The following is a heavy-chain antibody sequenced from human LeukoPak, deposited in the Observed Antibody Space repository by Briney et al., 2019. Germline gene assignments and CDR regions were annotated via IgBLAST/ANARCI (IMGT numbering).Heavy chain of an antibody. Sequence: PGGSLRLSCAASGFTFSYYSVTWVRQAPGKGLEWVSAIMSSGTYIYYADSVKGRFTISRDNAKNSLYLQMNSLRAEDTVVYYCARLREVVIIPAAVDYWGQRTLVTVSS. V-gene: IGHV3-21*01. CDR2: IMSSGTYI. J-gene: IGHJ4*02. D-gene: IGHD2-2*01. CDR3: ARLREVVIIPAAVDY. CDR1: GFTFSYYS.